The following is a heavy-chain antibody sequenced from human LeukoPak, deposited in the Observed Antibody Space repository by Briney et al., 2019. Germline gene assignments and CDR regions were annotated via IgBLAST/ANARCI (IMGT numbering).Heavy chain of an antibody. V-gene: IGHV3-15*01. CDR2: IKSKTDGGTT. CDR1: GFTFSNAW. J-gene: IGHJ4*02. Sequence: GGSLRLSCAASGFTFSNAWMSWVRQAPGKGLEWVGRIKSKTDGGTTDYAAPVKGRFTISRDDSKNTLYLQMDSLKTEDTAVYYCTTDRGIAARQDLEARDYWGQGTLVTVSS. D-gene: IGHD6-6*01. CDR3: TTDRGIAARQDLEARDY.